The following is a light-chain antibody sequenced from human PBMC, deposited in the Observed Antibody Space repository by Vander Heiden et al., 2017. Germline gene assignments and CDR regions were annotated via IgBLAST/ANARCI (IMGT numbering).Light chain of an antibody. CDR1: SGSVPTRYY. J-gene: IGLJ3*02. Sequence: QTVVTQEPSLSVSPGGTVTLTCGLSSGSVPTRYYPSWYQQTPGQAPRTLIYSTTTRSAGVPDRFSGSILGNKAALTITGAQADDEAGYYCVLYMGSGIWVFGGGTKLTVL. CDR3: VLYMGSGIWV. CDR2: STT. V-gene: IGLV8-61*01.